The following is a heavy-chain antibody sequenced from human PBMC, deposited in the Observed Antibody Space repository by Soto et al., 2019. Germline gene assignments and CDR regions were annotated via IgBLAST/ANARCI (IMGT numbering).Heavy chain of an antibody. CDR3: VKTRGGNNFDFFD. CDR1: GFTFSSYA. CDR2: VRGNGDPP. V-gene: IGHV3-64D*06. Sequence: GGSLRLSCSTSGFTFSSYAIHWVRQSQGKGLEYISGVRGNGDPPFYADSVKGRFTISRDNSKNTVYLQMSSLSADDAAVYYCVKTRGGNNFDFFDWGQGTLVTVSS. J-gene: IGHJ4*02. D-gene: IGHD2-15*01.